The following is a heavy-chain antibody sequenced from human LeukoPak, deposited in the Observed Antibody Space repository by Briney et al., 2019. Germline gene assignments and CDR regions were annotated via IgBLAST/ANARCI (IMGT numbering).Heavy chain of an antibody. Sequence: PSETLSLTCTVSGGSTSSYYWSWLRQPPGQGLEWLGHIYYTGSTTYNPSLKSRVTISVDTSKNQFSLKLSSVTAADTAVYYCARYRSGWYRDFDYWGQGTLVTVSS. J-gene: IGHJ4*02. CDR3: ARYRSGWYRDFDY. CDR2: IYYTGST. V-gene: IGHV4-59*01. CDR1: GGSTSSYY. D-gene: IGHD6-19*01.